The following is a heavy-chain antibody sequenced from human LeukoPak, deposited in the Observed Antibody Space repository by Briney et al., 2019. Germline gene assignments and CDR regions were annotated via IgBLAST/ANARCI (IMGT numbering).Heavy chain of an antibody. Sequence: PGGSLRLSCAASGFTFSSYSMNWVRQAPGKGLEGVSSISSSSSYIYYADSVKGRFTISRDNAKNSLYLQMNRLRAEDTAVYYCAILGGGAAAGTTFDYWGQGTLVTVSS. D-gene: IGHD6-13*01. V-gene: IGHV3-21*01. CDR3: AILGGGAAAGTTFDY. J-gene: IGHJ4*02. CDR1: GFTFSSYS. CDR2: ISSSSSYI.